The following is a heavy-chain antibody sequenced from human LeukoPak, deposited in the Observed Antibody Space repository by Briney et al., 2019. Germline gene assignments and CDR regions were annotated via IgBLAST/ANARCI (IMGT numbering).Heavy chain of an antibody. V-gene: IGHV3-30*02. D-gene: IGHD3-22*01. Sequence: PGGSLRLSCAASGFTFNNYGMHWVRQAPGKGLEWVAFIRYNGNNQYYADSVKGRITISRGNSKNTLYLQMNSLRAEDTAVYYCAKDGRGSGYFPDYWGQGTLVTVSS. J-gene: IGHJ4*02. CDR3: AKDGRGSGYFPDY. CDR1: GFTFNNYG. CDR2: IRYNGNNQ.